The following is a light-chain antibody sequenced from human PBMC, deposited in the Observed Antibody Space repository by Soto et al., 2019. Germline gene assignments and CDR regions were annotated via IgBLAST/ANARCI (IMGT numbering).Light chain of an antibody. CDR2: DAS. V-gene: IGKV3-11*01. J-gene: IGKJ4*01. Sequence: EIVLTQSPATLSLSPGERATLSCRASQSVSSYLAWYQQKPGQAPRLLIYDASNRATGIPARFSGSGSGTAFPLTISRLEPEDFADYYCQQRSNWPPLTFGGGTKVEIK. CDR1: QSVSSY. CDR3: QQRSNWPPLT.